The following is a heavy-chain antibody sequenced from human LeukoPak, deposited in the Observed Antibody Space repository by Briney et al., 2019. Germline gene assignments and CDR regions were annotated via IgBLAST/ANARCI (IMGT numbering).Heavy chain of an antibody. CDR3: ARGDYDILTWYY. V-gene: IGHV4-39*01. CDR1: GGSISSSSYY. J-gene: IGHJ4*02. Sequence: SETLSLTCTVSGGSISSSSYYWGWIRQPPGKGLEWIGSIYYSGSTYYNPSLKSRVTISVDTSKNQFSLKLSSVTAADTAVYHCARGDYDILTWYYWGQGTLVTVSS. D-gene: IGHD3-9*01. CDR2: IYYSGST.